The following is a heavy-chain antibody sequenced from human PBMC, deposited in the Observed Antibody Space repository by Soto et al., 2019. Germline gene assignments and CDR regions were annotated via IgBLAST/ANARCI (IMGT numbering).Heavy chain of an antibody. D-gene: IGHD2-15*01. Sequence: QVQLVESGGGVVQPGRSLRLSCAASGFTFRSYAMHGVRQAPGKGLECVAVISYDGSNKFYRDSVKGRFTISRDNSKNTLSLQINSLRYEDTAVYYGARGDREDIAVVVGARPGEYGVDVWGQGTTVTGSS. V-gene: IGHV3-30-3*01. CDR2: ISYDGSNK. CDR3: ARGDREDIAVVVGARPGEYGVDV. CDR1: GFTFRSYA. J-gene: IGHJ6*02.